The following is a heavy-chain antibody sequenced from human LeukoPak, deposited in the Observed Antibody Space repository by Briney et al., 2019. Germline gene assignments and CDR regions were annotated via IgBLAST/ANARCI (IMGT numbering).Heavy chain of an antibody. CDR3: ASTNYYGSEDY. D-gene: IGHD3-10*01. J-gene: IGHJ4*02. CDR2: IYTSGST. Sequence: SQTLSLTCTVSGGSISSGAYYWSWIRQSAGKGLEWIGRIYTSGSTNYNPSLKSRVTISVDTSKNQFSLKLSSVTAADTAVYYCASTNYYGSEDYWGQGTLVTVSS. V-gene: IGHV4-61*02. CDR1: GGSISSGAYY.